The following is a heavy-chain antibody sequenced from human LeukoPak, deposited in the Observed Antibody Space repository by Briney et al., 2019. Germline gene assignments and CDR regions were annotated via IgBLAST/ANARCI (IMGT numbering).Heavy chain of an antibody. CDR1: GFTFSSYA. V-gene: IGHV3-23*01. CDR3: AKDIVVVPAASDAFDI. Sequence: GGSLRLSCAASGFTFSSYAMSWVRQAPGKGLEWVSAISGSGGSTYYADSVKGRFTISRDNSKNTLYLQMNSLRAEDTAVYYCAKDIVVVPAASDAFDIWGQGTMVTVSS. CDR2: ISGSGGST. D-gene: IGHD2-2*01. J-gene: IGHJ3*02.